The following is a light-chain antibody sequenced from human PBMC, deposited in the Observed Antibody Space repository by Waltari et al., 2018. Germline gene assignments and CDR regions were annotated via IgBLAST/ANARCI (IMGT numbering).Light chain of an antibody. J-gene: IGKJ1*01. Sequence: EIVLTQSPGTLSLSPGERATLSCRASQSVSRTLAWYQQKPGQAPRLLIYDASTRATGIPDRFSGSEFGTDFSLTISRLEPEDFAVYYCQKYGTLPATFGQGTTVEIK. V-gene: IGKV3-20*01. CDR3: QKYGTLPAT. CDR1: QSVSRT. CDR2: DAS.